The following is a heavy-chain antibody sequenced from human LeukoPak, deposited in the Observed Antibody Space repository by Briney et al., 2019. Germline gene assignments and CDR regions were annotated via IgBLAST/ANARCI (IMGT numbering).Heavy chain of an antibody. CDR2: INPSGGST. V-gene: IGHV1-46*01. D-gene: IGHD6-13*01. CDR1: GYTFTSYY. CDR3: ARYSNNWYLGLKGFDY. J-gene: IGHJ4*02. Sequence: ASVKVSCKASGYTFTSYYMNWVRQAPGQGLEWMGIINPSGGSTSYAQKFQGRVTMTRDMSTSTVDMELSSLRSEDTAVYYCARYSNNWYLGLKGFDYWGQGTLVTVSS.